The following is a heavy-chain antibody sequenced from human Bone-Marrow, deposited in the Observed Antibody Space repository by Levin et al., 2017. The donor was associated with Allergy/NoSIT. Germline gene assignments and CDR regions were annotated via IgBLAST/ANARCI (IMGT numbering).Heavy chain of an antibody. CDR3: ARGQLAMYGPIDL. V-gene: IGHV4-31*03. D-gene: IGHD3-10*01. Sequence: PSETLSLTCTVSGASIKIGAYYWSWIRQYPGKGLEWIGNIDYSGTTDYTPSLKSRVTISGDTAENHFSLRLSSVTAADTAVYYCARGQLAMYGPIDLWGQGILVTVSS. J-gene: IGHJ4*02. CDR1: GASIKIGAYY. CDR2: IDYSGTT.